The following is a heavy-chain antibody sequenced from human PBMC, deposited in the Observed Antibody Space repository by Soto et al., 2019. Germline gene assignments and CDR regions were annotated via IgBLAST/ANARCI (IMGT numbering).Heavy chain of an antibody. CDR3: AKDKGPYYDFWSGQRWFDP. CDR2: ISHDGSKK. Sequence: PGGSLRLSCAASGFTFSTHGMHWVRQVPGKGPEWVAVISHDGSKKYYVESVEGRFSISRDNSKSIVHLQMNNVRTEDTAVYYCAKDKGPYYDFWSGQRWFDPWGQGTLVTVSS. V-gene: IGHV3-30*18. J-gene: IGHJ5*02. D-gene: IGHD3-3*01. CDR1: GFTFSTHG.